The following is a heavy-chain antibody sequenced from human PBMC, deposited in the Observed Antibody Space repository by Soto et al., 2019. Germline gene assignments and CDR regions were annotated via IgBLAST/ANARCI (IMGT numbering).Heavy chain of an antibody. CDR3: ARDTTYDYYSSGFDAFDI. V-gene: IGHV4-59*01. J-gene: IGHJ3*02. D-gene: IGHD3-22*01. CDR1: GGSISSYY. CDR2: IYYSGST. Sequence: QVQLQESGPGLVKPSETLSLTCTVSGGSISSYYWSWVRQPPGKGLEWIGYIYYSGSTNYNPSLKSQVAISVDTSKNQFSLKMSSGTAADTAVYYCARDTTYDYYSSGFDAFDIWGQGTMVTVS.